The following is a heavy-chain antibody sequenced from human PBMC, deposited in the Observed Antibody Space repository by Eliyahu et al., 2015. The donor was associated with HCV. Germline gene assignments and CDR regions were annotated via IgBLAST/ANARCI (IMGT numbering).Heavy chain of an antibody. D-gene: IGHD2-15*01. J-gene: IGHJ5*02. CDR1: GGSISSSSYY. V-gene: IGHV4-39*07. Sequence: QLQLQESGPGLVKPSETLSLTCTVXGGSISSSSYYWGWIRQPPGKGLEWIGSIYYSGSTYYNPSLKSRVTISVDTSKNQFSLKLSSVTAADTAVYYCARVGSPSGWFDPWGQGTLVTVSS. CDR3: ARVGSPSGWFDP. CDR2: IYYSGST.